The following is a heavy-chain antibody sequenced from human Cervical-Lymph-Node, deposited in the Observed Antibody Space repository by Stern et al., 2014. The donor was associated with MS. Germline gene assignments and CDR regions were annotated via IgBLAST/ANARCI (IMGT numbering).Heavy chain of an antibody. CDR1: GGRLTELS. Sequence: VQLVQSGAEVKKPGASVKVSCKVSGGRLTELSIHWARQGRDKGLKWMGSFDAEGSKTVYAEAFQGRVSMTEDTSTDTAYMDLSGLTSEDTALYFCATSEIGYFDSWGQGTLITVSS. J-gene: IGHJ4*02. CDR3: ATSEIGYFDS. CDR2: FDAEGSKT. V-gene: IGHV1-24*01.